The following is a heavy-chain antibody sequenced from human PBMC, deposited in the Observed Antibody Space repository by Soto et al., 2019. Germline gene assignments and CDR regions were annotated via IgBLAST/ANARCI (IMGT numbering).Heavy chain of an antibody. Sequence: GGSLRLSCAASGFTFNNYGMHWVRQAPGKGLEWVVVISFDGRNTDYLDSVKGRFTISRDNSKNTLYLQMNSLRAEDTAVYYCAREEILRYFDWLLPSFDYWGQGTLVTVSS. CDR3: AREEILRYFDWLLPSFDY. CDR2: ISFDGRNT. J-gene: IGHJ4*02. V-gene: IGHV3-30*03. D-gene: IGHD3-9*01. CDR1: GFTFNNYG.